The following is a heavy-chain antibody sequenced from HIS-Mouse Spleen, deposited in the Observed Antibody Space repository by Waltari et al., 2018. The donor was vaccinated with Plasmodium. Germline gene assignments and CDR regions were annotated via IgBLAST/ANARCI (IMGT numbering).Heavy chain of an antibody. CDR1: GFTFSSYD. CDR3: ARGRWNHAFDI. Sequence: EVQLVESGGGLVQPGGSLRLSCAASGFTFSSYDMHWFRQAPGKGLEWVSAIGTAGDTYYPGSVKGRFTISRENAKNSLYLQMNSLRAGDTAVYYCARGRWNHAFDIWGQGTMVTVSS. V-gene: IGHV3-13*01. J-gene: IGHJ3*02. D-gene: IGHD1-1*01. CDR2: IGTAGDT.